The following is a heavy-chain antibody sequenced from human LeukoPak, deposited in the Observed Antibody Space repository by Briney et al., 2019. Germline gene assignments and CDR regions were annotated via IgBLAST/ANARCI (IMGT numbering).Heavy chain of an antibody. CDR3: AGGPRRSSGWYDY. D-gene: IGHD6-19*01. CDR2: INPNSGGT. V-gene: IGHV1-2*06. J-gene: IGHJ4*02. CDR1: GYTFTGYY. Sequence: ASVKVSSKASGYTFTGYYMHWVRQAPGQGLEWMGRINPNSGGTNYAQKFQGRVTMTRETSISTAYRGLSRRRSDDRAVYYCAGGPRRSSGWYDYWGQGTLVTVSS.